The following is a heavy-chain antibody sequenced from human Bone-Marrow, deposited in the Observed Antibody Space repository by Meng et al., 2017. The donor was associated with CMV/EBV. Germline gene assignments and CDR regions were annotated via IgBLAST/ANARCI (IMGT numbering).Heavy chain of an antibody. CDR1: GFTFDDYG. Sequence: GGSLRLSCDASGFTFDDYGMSWVRQAPGKGLEWLGFIRSKAYGGTTQYAASVKGRFTISRDDSKSIAYLQMNTLKTEDTAVYYCTGTYYFDSSGFSLPYWGQGTRVTGSS. V-gene: IGHV3-49*04. J-gene: IGHJ4*02. CDR3: TGTYYFDSSGFSLPY. D-gene: IGHD3-22*01. CDR2: IRSKAYGGTT.